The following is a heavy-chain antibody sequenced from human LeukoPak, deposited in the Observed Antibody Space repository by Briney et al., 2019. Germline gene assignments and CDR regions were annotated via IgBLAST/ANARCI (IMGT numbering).Heavy chain of an antibody. CDR1: GGTFSSYA. D-gene: IGHD3-10*01. V-gene: IGHV1-69*01. J-gene: IGHJ5*02. CDR2: IIPIFGTA. CDR3: ARGPRITMVRGVIKNWFDP. Sequence: ASVKVSCKASGGTFSSYAISWVRQAPGQGLEWMGGIIPIFGTANYAQKFQGRVTITADESTSTAYMELSSLRSEDTAVYYCARGPRITMVRGVIKNWFDPWGQGTLVTVSS.